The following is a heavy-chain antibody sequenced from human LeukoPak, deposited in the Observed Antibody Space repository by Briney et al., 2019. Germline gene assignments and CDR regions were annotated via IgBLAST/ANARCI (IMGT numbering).Heavy chain of an antibody. V-gene: IGHV3-74*01. Sequence: GGSLRLSCAASGFTFSSYAMSWVRQAPGKGLDWVSRINSGGSNTSYADSVKGRFTISRDNAKNTLYLQMNSLRAEDTAVYYCASQYCSGGSGYFLVDYWGQGTLVTVSS. J-gene: IGHJ4*02. CDR3: ASQYCSGGSGYFLVDY. CDR2: INSGGSNT. D-gene: IGHD2-15*01. CDR1: GFTFSSYA.